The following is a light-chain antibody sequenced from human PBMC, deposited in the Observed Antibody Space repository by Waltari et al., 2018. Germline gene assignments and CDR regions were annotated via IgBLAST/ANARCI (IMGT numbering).Light chain of an antibody. CDR2: GNG. CDR1: SSNIGAGYD. Sequence: QSVLTQPPSVSGAPGQRVTISCTGSSSNIGAGYDVHWYQQLPGTAPKLLIYGNGNRPSRAPDRFSGSKSGTSASLAITGLQAEDEADYYCQSYDSSLSGWVFGGGTKLTVL. CDR3: QSYDSSLSGWV. J-gene: IGLJ3*02. V-gene: IGLV1-40*01.